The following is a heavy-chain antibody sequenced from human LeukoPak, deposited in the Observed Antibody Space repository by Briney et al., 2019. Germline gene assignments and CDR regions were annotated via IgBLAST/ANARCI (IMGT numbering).Heavy chain of an antibody. Sequence: GGSLRLSCAASGFTFSDYYMSWIRQAPGKGLEWVSYISSSSSYTNYADSVKGRFTISRDNAKNSLYLQMNGLRAEDTAVYYCARVQVTAMIFDYWGQGTLVTVSS. CDR2: ISSSSSYT. V-gene: IGHV3-11*06. CDR1: GFTFSDYY. J-gene: IGHJ4*02. D-gene: IGHD2-21*02. CDR3: ARVQVTAMIFDY.